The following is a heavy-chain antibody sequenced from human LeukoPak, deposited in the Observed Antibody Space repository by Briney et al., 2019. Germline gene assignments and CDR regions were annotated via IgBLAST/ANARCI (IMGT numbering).Heavy chain of an antibody. Sequence: GESLKISCKGSGYSFANYWIGWVRQMPGKGLEWMGIVFPGDSDTRHSPSFQGQVTISADKSISTAYLQWSSLKASDTAMYYCATQGGYDSTERGLDWGQGTLVTVSS. D-gene: IGHD3-22*01. CDR1: GYSFANYW. CDR2: VFPGDSDT. J-gene: IGHJ4*02. V-gene: IGHV5-51*01. CDR3: ATQGGYDSTERGLD.